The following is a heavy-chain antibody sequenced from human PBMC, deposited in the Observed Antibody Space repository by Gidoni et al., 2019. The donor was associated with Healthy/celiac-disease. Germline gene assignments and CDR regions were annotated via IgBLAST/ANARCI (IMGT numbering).Heavy chain of an antibody. CDR2: IIGSGGST. V-gene: IGHV3-23*01. J-gene: IGHJ4*02. CDR3: VKDRSPLDFWRGRTFFDY. CDR1: GFTFSSYA. Sequence: EVQLLESGGGLVQPGGSLRLSCAASGFTFSSYAMSWVRQAPGKGLEWVSAIIGSGGSTYYADSVKGRFTISRDNSKNTLYLQMNSLRAEDTAVYYCVKDRSPLDFWRGRTFFDYWGQGTLVTVSS. D-gene: IGHD3-3*01.